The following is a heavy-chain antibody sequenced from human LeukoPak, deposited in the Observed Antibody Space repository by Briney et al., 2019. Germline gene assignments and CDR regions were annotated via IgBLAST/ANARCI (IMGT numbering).Heavy chain of an antibody. Sequence: PSETLSLTCTVSGGSISSYYWSWIRQPPGKGLEWIGYIYYSGSTNYNPSLKSRVTISVDRSKNQFFLKLSSVTAADTAVYYCAREDWNDVPYFDYWGQGTLVTVSS. CDR1: GGSISSYY. CDR2: IYYSGST. V-gene: IGHV4-59*12. CDR3: AREDWNDVPYFDY. J-gene: IGHJ4*02. D-gene: IGHD1-1*01.